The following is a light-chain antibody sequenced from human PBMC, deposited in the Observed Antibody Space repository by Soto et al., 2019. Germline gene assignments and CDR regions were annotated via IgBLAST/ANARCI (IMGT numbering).Light chain of an antibody. V-gene: IGKV1-13*02. CDR1: QGISSD. CDR3: QQFNSYPS. CDR2: DAS. J-gene: IGKJ4*01. Sequence: AIQLTQSPSSLSASVGDRVAITCRASQGISSDLAWYQQKPGKLPKLLIYDASSLESGVPSRFTGTTSGTDFTLTISNLQPEDFATYYCQQFNSYPSFGGGTKVEIK.